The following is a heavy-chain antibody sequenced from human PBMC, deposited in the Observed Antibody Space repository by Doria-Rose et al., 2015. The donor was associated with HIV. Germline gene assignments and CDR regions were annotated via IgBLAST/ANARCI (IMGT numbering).Heavy chain of an antibody. D-gene: IGHD6-13*01. J-gene: IGHJ4*02. CDR2: IFSDDDR. CDR1: GVSLSSPGMG. Sequence: QITLKESGPALVKPTETLTPTCTVSGVSLSSPGMGVSWIRQPPGKDLEWLANIFSDDDRYDKTSLRIRLTHSRSTSKSKFVMTRTDMDPVDTATYYCARIKSSRWYHKYYFDFWGQGTLFIVSA. V-gene: IGHV2-26*01. CDR3: ARIKSSRWYHKYYFDF.